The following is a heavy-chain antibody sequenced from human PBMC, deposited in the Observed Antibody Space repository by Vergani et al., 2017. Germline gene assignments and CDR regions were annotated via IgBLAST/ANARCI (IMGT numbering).Heavy chain of an antibody. Sequence: EVQLVESGGGLVQPGGSLRLSCTASGFTFSNYWMHWVRQVPGKGLLWVSRIKSDGSITAYADSVKGRFTISRDNAQNTLYLQMNSLRVEDTGVYYCARARCIETCYMSNWLDSWGQGTLVTVSS. CDR3: ARARCIETCYMSNWLDS. V-gene: IGHV3-74*03. CDR1: GFTFSNYW. D-gene: IGHD3-9*01. CDR2: IKSDGSIT. J-gene: IGHJ5*01.